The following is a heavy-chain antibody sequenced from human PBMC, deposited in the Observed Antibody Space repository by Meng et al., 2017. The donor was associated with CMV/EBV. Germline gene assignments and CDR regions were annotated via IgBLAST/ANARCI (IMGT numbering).Heavy chain of an antibody. D-gene: IGHD1-1*01. V-gene: IGHV1-8*01. CDR2: MKHNSGNT. J-gene: IGHJ4*02. CDR1: GYTITSYD. CDR3: ARVTELELDY. Sequence: KVSCKDYGYTITSYDMKWVRQASGQGLEWMGWMKHNSGNTGYEQKLKGRVTMTRNTSISTAYMELSSLRSEDTAVYYCARVTELELDYWGQGTLVTVSS.